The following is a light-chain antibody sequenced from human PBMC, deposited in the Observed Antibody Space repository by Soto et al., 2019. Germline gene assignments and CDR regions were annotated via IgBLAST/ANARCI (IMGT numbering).Light chain of an antibody. J-gene: IGKJ1*01. V-gene: IGKV3-20*01. CDR2: GTS. CDR1: QSLTSRY. Sequence: EIVLTQSPGTLSLSPGERATLSCRASQSLTSRYLAWYRQKPRQAPRLLIYGTSSRATGIPDRFSGSGSGTDFTLTISRLEPEDFAVYYCQQYHSSPRTFGQGTKVDIK. CDR3: QQYHSSPRT.